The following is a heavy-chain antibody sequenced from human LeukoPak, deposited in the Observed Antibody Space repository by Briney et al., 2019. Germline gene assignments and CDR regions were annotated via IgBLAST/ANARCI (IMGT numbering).Heavy chain of an antibody. V-gene: IGHV3-72*01. CDR3: TRGFSGRSVYAFDV. CDR2: TGNKADRYTT. D-gene: IGHD1-26*01. J-gene: IGHJ3*01. CDR1: GFILSDHY. Sequence: GGSLTLSCAASGFILSDHYIDWVRQAPGKGLEWVGRTGNKADRYTTEYAASVKGRFTISRDGSETSLYLQMNSLKTEDTAVYYCTRGFSGRSVYAFDVWGQGTMVTVSA.